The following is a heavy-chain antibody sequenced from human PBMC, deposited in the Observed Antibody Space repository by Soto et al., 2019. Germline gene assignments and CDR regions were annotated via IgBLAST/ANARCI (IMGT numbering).Heavy chain of an antibody. D-gene: IGHD3-22*01. J-gene: IGHJ4*02. Sequence: QVQLHQWGAGLLKPSETLSLTCAVYGGSFSGYYWTWIRQPPGKGLEWIGEINHSGTTTYNPSLKGRGTISVETSRDQFSLRLSSVTAADTAVYFCARGGFPRGNYYIFDYWGQGALVTVSS. CDR1: GGSFSGYY. CDR3: ARGGFPRGNYYIFDY. CDR2: INHSGTT. V-gene: IGHV4-34*01.